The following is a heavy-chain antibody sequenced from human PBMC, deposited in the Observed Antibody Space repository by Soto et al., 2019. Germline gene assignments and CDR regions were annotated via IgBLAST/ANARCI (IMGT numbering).Heavy chain of an antibody. V-gene: IGHV1-69*12. CDR3: ASPSIAAGQDAVYFQH. CDR1: GGTFSSYA. D-gene: IGHD6-13*01. Sequence: QIELVQSGAEVKKTGSSVKVSCKASGGTFSSYAISWVRQAPGQGLEWMGGIIPIFGTANYAQKFQGRVTITADESTSTAYMELSSLRSEDTAVYYCASPSIAAGQDAVYFQHWGQGTLVTVSS. CDR2: IIPIFGTA. J-gene: IGHJ1*01.